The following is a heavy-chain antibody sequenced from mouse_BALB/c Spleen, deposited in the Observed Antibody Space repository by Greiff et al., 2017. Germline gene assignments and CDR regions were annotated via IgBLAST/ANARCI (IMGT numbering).Heavy chain of an antibody. D-gene: IGHD2-4*01. CDR1: GYAFTNYL. CDR3: ARPYYDYGYYFDY. V-gene: IGHV1-54*01. Sequence: QVQLKQSGAELVRPGTSVKVSCKASGYAFTNYLIEWVKQRPGQGLEWIGVINPGSGGTNYNEKFKGKATLTADKSSSTAYMQLSSLTSDDSAVYFSARPYYDYGYYFDYWGQGTTLTVSS. J-gene: IGHJ2*01. CDR2: INPGSGGT.